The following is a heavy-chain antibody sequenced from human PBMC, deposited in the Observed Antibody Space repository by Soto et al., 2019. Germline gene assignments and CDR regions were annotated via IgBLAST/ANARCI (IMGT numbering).Heavy chain of an antibody. J-gene: IGHJ6*03. Sequence: GGSLRLSCAASGFTVSSKYMTWGLQAPWKGLEWVSLIQSGGTTYYADSVKGRFTISRDTSENTLHLQMDSLRVEDTAVYYCARRARPDFYYMDVWGKGTTVTVSS. CDR2: IQSGGTT. CDR3: ARRARPDFYYMDV. D-gene: IGHD6-6*01. CDR1: GFTVSSKY. V-gene: IGHV3-66*01.